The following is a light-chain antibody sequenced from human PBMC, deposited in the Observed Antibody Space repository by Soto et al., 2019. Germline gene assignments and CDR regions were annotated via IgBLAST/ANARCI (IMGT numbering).Light chain of an antibody. V-gene: IGKV3-15*01. J-gene: IGKJ2*01. Sequence: DIVMTQSPATLFVSPGERATLSCRASQSVSSNLAWYQQKPGQAPRLLIYGASTRATDIPARFSGSGSGTEFTLTISSLQSEDFAVYYCQQYYNWPRYTFGQGTKLEIK. CDR3: QQYYNWPRYT. CDR2: GAS. CDR1: QSVSSN.